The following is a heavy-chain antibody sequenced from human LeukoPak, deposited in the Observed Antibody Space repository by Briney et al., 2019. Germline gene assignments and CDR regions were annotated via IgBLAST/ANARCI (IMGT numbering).Heavy chain of an antibody. V-gene: IGHV3-23*01. CDR2: ISSSGGSA. Sequence: GGSLRLSCVGSGFTFSSYSMSWVRQAPGKGLEWVSGISSSGGSANYADSVKGWFTISRDNSKNTLYLQMNSLRAEDTAVYYCAKGDDILTGDFDYWGQGTLVTVSS. J-gene: IGHJ4*02. CDR3: AKGDDILTGDFDY. CDR1: GFTFSSYS. D-gene: IGHD3-9*01.